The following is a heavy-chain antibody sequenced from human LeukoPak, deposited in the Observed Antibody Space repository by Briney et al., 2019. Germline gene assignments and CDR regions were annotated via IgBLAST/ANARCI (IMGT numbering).Heavy chain of an antibody. CDR1: GGSISSSSYY. CDR3: ARHIRPGYSYALFDY. V-gene: IGHV4-39*01. Sequence: SETLSLTCTVSGGSISSSSYYWGWIRQPPGKGLEWIGSIYYSGSTYYNPSLKSRVTISVDTSKNQFSLKLSSVTAADTAVYYCARHIRPGYSYALFDYWGQGTLVTVSS. CDR2: IYYSGST. D-gene: IGHD5-18*01. J-gene: IGHJ4*02.